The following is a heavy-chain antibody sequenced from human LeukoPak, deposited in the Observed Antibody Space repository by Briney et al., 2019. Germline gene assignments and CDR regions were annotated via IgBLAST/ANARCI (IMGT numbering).Heavy chain of an antibody. D-gene: IGHD6-19*01. CDR2: ISSSGSTI. Sequence: PGGSLRLSCAASGFTFSSYEMNWVRQAPGKGLEWVSYISSSGSTIYYADSVKGRFTISRDNAKNSLYLQMNSLRAEDTAVYYCARDYPFYKRRRYSSGWSDYWGQGTLVTVSS. CDR3: ARDYPFYKRRRYSSGWSDY. CDR1: GFTFSSYE. J-gene: IGHJ4*02. V-gene: IGHV3-48*03.